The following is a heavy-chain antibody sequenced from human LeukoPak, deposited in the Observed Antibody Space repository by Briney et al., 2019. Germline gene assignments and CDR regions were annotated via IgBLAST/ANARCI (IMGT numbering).Heavy chain of an antibody. CDR2: INHSGNT. V-gene: IGHV4-34*01. J-gene: IGHJ3*01. D-gene: IGHD1/OR15-1a*01. CDR1: GRSFSGYL. CDR3: AKQIHNAFDL. Sequence: PSETLSLTCAVYGRSFSGYLWIWVRQPPGKGLEWVGEINHSGNTNYNPSLESRVTISVDTSENQLSLKSTSVTAADTAVYYCAKQIHNAFDLWGQGTMVTVSS.